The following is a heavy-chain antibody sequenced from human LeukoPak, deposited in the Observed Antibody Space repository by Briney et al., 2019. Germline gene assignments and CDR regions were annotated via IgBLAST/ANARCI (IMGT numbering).Heavy chain of an antibody. CDR1: GFTFSSYS. D-gene: IGHD5-24*01. V-gene: IGHV3-48*01. Sequence: GGSLRLSCAASGFTFSSYSMNWVRQAPGKGLEWVSYISSSSSTIYYADSVKGRFTISRDNAKNSLYLQMNSLRAEDTAVYYCARAFRGIDYWGQGTLVTVSS. J-gene: IGHJ4*02. CDR3: ARAFRGIDY. CDR2: ISSSSSTI.